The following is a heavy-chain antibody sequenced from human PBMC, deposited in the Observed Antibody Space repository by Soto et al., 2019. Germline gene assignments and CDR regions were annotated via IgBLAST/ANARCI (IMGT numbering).Heavy chain of an antibody. CDR1: GFTFRSYA. D-gene: IGHD6-19*01. CDR3: ASIQSSGWIYYYYGMDV. J-gene: IGHJ6*02. CDR2: ISYDGSNK. Sequence: GGSLRLSCAASGFTFRSYAVHWVRQAPGKGLEWVAVISYDGSNKYYADSVKGRFTISRDNSKNTLYLQMNSLRAEDTAVYYCASIQSSGWIYYYYGMDVWGQGTTVTVSS. V-gene: IGHV3-30-3*01.